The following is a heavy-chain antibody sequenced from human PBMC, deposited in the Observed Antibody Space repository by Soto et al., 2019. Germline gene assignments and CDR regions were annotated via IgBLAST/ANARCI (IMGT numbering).Heavy chain of an antibody. D-gene: IGHD3-10*01. Sequence: ASAQVSWKSSRYTLTAYYIHWVRQAPGHGLEWMGWINPNGGGTKYAQKFQGRVTMTRDTSINTAYMELTRLTSDDTAVYYCARAAHTMIQGVRFRVDQWGQGTLVTVSS. CDR3: ARAAHTMIQGVRFRVDQ. CDR2: INPNGGGT. J-gene: IGHJ4*02. CDR1: RYTLTAYY. V-gene: IGHV1-2*02.